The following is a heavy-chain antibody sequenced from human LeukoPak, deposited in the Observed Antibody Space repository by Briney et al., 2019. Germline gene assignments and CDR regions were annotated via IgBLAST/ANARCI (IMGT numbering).Heavy chain of an antibody. J-gene: IGHJ4*02. CDR1: GFTFSSYA. CDR3: ARAYDSSGYYVGGYFDY. Sequence: GGSLRLSCAASGFTFSSYAMHWVRQAPGKGLEWVAVISYDGSNKYYADSVKGRFTISRDNSKNTLYLQMNSLRAVDTAVYYCARAYDSSGYYVGGYFDYWGQGTLVTVSS. D-gene: IGHD3-22*01. V-gene: IGHV3-30*04. CDR2: ISYDGSNK.